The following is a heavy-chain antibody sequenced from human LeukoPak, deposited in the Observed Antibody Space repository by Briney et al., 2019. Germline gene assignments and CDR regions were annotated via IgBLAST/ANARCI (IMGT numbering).Heavy chain of an antibody. V-gene: IGHV3-7*01. J-gene: IGHJ4*02. Sequence: GGSLRLSCAASGFTFSTYGMNWFRQTPGKGLEWVAKIKADGGEKDHVASVKGRFTISRDNAKNSLYLQMNSLRVEDTAVYCCARGGAARPDFWGQGTLVTVSS. CDR3: ARGGAARPDF. CDR1: GFTFSTYG. CDR2: IKADGGEK. D-gene: IGHD6-6*01.